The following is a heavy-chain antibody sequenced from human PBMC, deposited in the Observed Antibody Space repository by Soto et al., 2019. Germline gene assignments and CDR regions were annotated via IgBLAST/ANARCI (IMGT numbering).Heavy chain of an antibody. CDR1: GFSLSNARMG. D-gene: IGHD6-13*01. CDR2: IFSNDEK. J-gene: IGHJ5*02. Sequence: SGPTLVNPTETLALTCTVSGFSLSNARMGVSWIRQPPGKALEWLAHIFSNDEKSYSASLKSRLTISKDTSKSQVVLTMTNMDPVDTATYYCARIRAGVAAAGTRGFWFDPWGQGTLVTVSS. CDR3: ARIRAGVAAAGTRGFWFDP. V-gene: IGHV2-26*01.